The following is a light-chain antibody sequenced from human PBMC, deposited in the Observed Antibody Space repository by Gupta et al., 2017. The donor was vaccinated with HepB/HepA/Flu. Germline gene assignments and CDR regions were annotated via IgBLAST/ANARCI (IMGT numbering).Light chain of an antibody. Sequence: EIVMTQSPATLSVSPGERATLSCRASQSVSSNLAWYQQKPGQAPRLLIYGASTRATGIPARFSGSGSGPEFTLTISSLQSEDFAVYYCQQYNNWRGPFGQGPKVEIK. J-gene: IGKJ1*01. CDR2: GAS. CDR3: QQYNNWRGP. V-gene: IGKV3-15*01. CDR1: QSVSSN.